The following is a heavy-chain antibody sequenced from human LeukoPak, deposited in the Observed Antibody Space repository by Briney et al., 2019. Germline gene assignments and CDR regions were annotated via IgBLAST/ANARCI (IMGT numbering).Heavy chain of an antibody. V-gene: IGHV4-34*01. CDR2: INHSGST. J-gene: IGHJ4*02. D-gene: IGHD6-13*01. CDR3: ARGLRGGSSWYRY. Sequence: SETLSLTCAVYGGSFSGYYWSWIRQPPGKGLEWIGEINHSGSTNYNPSLKSRVTISVDTSKNQFSLKLSSVTAADTAVYYCARGLRGGSSWYRYWGQGTLATVSS. CDR1: GGSFSGYY.